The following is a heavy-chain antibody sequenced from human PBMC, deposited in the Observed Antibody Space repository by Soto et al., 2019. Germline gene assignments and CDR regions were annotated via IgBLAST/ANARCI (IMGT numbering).Heavy chain of an antibody. V-gene: IGHV1-2*04. CDR3: ARGAGVTYGSGSHISPVYYYYGMDV. Sequence: ASVKVSCKASGYTFTGYYMHWVRQAPGQGLEWMGWINPNSGGTNYAQKFQGWVTMTRDTSISTAYMELSRLRSDDTAVYYCARGAGVTYGSGSHISPVYYYYGMDVWGQGTTVTVSS. J-gene: IGHJ6*02. CDR1: GYTFTGYY. CDR2: INPNSGGT. D-gene: IGHD3-10*01.